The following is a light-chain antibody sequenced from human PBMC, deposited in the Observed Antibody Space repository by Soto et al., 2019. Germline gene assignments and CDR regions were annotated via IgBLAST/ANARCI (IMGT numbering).Light chain of an antibody. Sequence: QAVVTQEPSLTVSPGGTVTLTCASSTGAVTSGYYPNWFQQKPGXXPRTLIXXTTXXXPWTXAXFXGSLLXXXXALTLSGVQPEDEAECYCLLYYGGALVFGGGTKLTVL. J-gene: IGLJ2*01. CDR3: LLYYGGALV. CDR2: XTT. CDR1: TGAVTSGYY. V-gene: IGLV7-43*01.